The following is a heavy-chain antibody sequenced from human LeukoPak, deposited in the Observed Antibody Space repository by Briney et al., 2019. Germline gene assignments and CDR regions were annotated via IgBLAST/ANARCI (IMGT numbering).Heavy chain of an antibody. J-gene: IGHJ4*02. V-gene: IGHV3-23*01. CDR1: GFTFSSFA. CDR3: AKGSHFDN. Sequence: PGGSLRLSCAASGFTFSSFAMSWVRQAPGKGLQWVSAISASGDTTYYADSVKGRFTISRDNSKNTQYLQMNSLGAEDTTVYYCAKGSHFDNWGQGTLVTVSS. D-gene: IGHD3-10*01. CDR2: ISASGDTT.